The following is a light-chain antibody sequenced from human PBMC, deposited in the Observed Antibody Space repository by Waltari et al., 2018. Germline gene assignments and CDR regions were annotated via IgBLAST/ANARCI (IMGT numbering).Light chain of an antibody. V-gene: IGLV1-40*01. CDR3: HSYYSSLGGSV. CDR2: SNS. J-gene: IGLJ2*01. Sequence: YQHLPAKAPILLIYSNSNRPSGVPDRISSSKSATSASLAIAGLHAEDEADYFCHSYYSSLGGSVFGGGTKLTVL.